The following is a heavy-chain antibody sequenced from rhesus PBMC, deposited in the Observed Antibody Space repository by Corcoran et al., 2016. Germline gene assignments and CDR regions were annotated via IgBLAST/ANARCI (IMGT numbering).Heavy chain of an antibody. CDR1: GYTFTDYY. Sequence: EVQLVQSGAEVKKPGASVKISCKASGYTFTDYYVHWVRQAPGKGLEWMGRVDPEDGEAIHAQKFQDRVTITVDTSTDTSYMELSSLRSEDTAVYYCARGYCIGSDCYAYFDYWGQGVLVTVSS. J-gene: IGHJ4*01. D-gene: IGHD2-21*01. V-gene: IGHV1-111*02. CDR2: VDPEDGEA. CDR3: ARGYCIGSDCYAYFDY.